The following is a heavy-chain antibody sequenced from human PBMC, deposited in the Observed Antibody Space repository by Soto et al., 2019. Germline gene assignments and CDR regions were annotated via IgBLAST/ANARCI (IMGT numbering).Heavy chain of an antibody. D-gene: IGHD2-15*01. J-gene: IGHJ5*02. Sequence: QVQLQESGPGLVKPSQTLSLTCTVSGGSISSGDYYWSWIRQPPGKGLEWIGYIYYSGSTYYNPSLKSRVNISVDTSKNQFSLKLSSVTAADTAVYYCAREGFLGYCSGGSCRGWFDPWGQGTLVTVSS. V-gene: IGHV4-30-4*01. CDR2: IYYSGST. CDR1: GGSISSGDYY. CDR3: AREGFLGYCSGGSCRGWFDP.